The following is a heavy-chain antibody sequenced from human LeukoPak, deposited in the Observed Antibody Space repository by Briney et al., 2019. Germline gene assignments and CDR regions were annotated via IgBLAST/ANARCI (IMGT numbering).Heavy chain of an antibody. CDR3: ARVTGSSWLQKN. CDR2: IIPIFGTA. D-gene: IGHD6-13*01. J-gene: IGHJ4*02. CDR1: GGTFSSYA. V-gene: IGHV1-69*13. Sequence: ASVKASCKASGGTFSSYAISWVRQAPGQGLEWMGGIIPIFGTANYAQKFQGRVTITADESTSTAYMELSSLRSEDTAVYYCARVTGSSWLQKNWGQGTLVTVSS.